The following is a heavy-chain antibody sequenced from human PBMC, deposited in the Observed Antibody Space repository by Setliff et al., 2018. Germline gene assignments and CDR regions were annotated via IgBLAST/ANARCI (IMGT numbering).Heavy chain of an antibody. CDR1: GGSFSGYY. J-gene: IGHJ3*02. V-gene: IGHV4-34*01. CDR3: VGSGYYIAEDAFDI. D-gene: IGHD3-3*01. CDR2: INHTGST. Sequence: SETLSLTCAVYGGSFSGYYWSWIRQPPGKGLEWIGEINHTGSTNYNPSLKSRVTISVDTSKNQFSLKLSSVTAADTAVYYCVGSGYYIAEDAFDIWGQGTMVTVSS.